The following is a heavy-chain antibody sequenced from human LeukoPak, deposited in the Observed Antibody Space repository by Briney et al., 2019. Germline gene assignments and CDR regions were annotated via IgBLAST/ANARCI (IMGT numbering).Heavy chain of an antibody. V-gene: IGHV4-39*07. Sequence: SETLSLTCTVSGGSISSSSYYWGWIRQPPGKGLEWIGSIYYSGSTYYNPSLKSRVTTSVDTSKNQFSLKLSSVTAADTAVYYCARDSGRGGVEYFQHWGQGTLVTVSS. CDR1: GGSISSSSYY. CDR3: ARDSGRGGVEYFQH. CDR2: IYYSGST. J-gene: IGHJ1*01. D-gene: IGHD3-10*01.